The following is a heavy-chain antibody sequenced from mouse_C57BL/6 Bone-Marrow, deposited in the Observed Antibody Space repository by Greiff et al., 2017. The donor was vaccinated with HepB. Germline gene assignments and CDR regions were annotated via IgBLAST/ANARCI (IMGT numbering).Heavy chain of an antibody. Sequence: VQLQQSGPELVKPGASVKISCKASGYAFSSSWMNWVKQRPGKGLEWIGRIYPGDGDTNYNGKFKGKATLTADKSSSTAYMQLSSLTSEDSAVYFCAREGWLLRTPWFAYWGQGTLVTVSA. D-gene: IGHD2-3*01. CDR2: IYPGDGDT. V-gene: IGHV1-82*01. J-gene: IGHJ3*01. CDR1: GYAFSSSW. CDR3: AREGWLLRTPWFAY.